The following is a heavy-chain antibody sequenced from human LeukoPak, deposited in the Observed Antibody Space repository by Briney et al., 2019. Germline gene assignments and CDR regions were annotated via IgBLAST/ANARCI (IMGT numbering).Heavy chain of an antibody. J-gene: IGHJ5*02. V-gene: IGHV4-59*12. CDR2: IYYSGST. CDR1: GGSLSSYY. D-gene: IGHD6-13*01. CDR3: ARDKTSSSWYGEYNWFDP. Sequence: SETLSLTCTVSGGSLSSYYWSWIRQPPGKGLEWIGYIYYSGSTNYNPSLTSRVTISVDTSKNQFSLKLNSVTPEDTAVYYCARDKTSSSWYGEYNWFDPWGQGTLVTVSS.